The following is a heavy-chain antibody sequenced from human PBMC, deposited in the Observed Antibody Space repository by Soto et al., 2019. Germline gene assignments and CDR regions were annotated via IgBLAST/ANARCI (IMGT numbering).Heavy chain of an antibody. CDR2: ISSSSSTI. V-gene: IGHV3-48*01. CDR1: GFTFRSYS. Sequence: GGSLRLSYAASGFTFRSYSMNWVRQAPGKGLEWVSYISSSSSTIYYADSVKGRFTISRDNAKNSLYLQMNSLRAEDTAVYYCAREPHLYSSGWYPRNDAFDIWGQGTMVTVSS. D-gene: IGHD6-19*01. CDR3: AREPHLYSSGWYPRNDAFDI. J-gene: IGHJ3*02.